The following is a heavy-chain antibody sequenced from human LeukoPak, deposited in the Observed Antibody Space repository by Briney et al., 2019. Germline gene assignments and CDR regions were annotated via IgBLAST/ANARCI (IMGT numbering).Heavy chain of an antibody. CDR3: ARAVVGFDY. Sequence: GGSLRLSCAASGFTFSSYAMSWVRQAPGKGLEWVSAISGSGGSTYYADSVKGRFTISRDNAKNSLYLQMNSLRAEDTAVYYCARAVVGFDYWGQGTLVTVSS. J-gene: IGHJ4*02. V-gene: IGHV3-23*01. CDR1: GFTFSSYA. D-gene: IGHD2-21*01. CDR2: ISGSGGST.